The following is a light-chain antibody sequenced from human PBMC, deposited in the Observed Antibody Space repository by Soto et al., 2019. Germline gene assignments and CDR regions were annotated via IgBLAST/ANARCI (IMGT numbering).Light chain of an antibody. Sequence: ELVFTQSPGTLSLSPGERATLSCRASQSVSSSYLAWYQQKPGQATRLLIYGASSRATGIPDRFSGSGSGTDFTLTISRLEPEDCAVYYCQQYGSSPRTLGQGTKVDIK. CDR2: GAS. V-gene: IGKV3-20*01. CDR1: QSVSSSY. CDR3: QQYGSSPRT. J-gene: IGKJ1*01.